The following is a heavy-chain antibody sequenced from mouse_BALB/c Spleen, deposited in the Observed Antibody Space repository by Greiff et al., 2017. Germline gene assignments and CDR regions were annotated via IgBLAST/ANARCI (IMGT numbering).Heavy chain of an antibody. CDR1: GYTFTDYN. CDR2: IYPYNGGT. Sequence: EVKLQESGPELVKPGASVKISCKASGYTFTDYNMHWVKQSHGKSLEWIGYIYPYNGGTGYNQKFKSKATLTVDNSSSTAYMELRSLTSEDSAVYYCAREYDGYYLFAYWGQGTLVTVSA. D-gene: IGHD2-3*01. J-gene: IGHJ3*01. V-gene: IGHV1S29*02. CDR3: AREYDGYYLFAY.